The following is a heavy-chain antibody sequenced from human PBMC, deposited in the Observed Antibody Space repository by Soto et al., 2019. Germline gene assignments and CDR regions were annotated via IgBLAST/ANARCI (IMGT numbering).Heavy chain of an antibody. D-gene: IGHD3-22*01. CDR3: MLGSGWKDFDD. J-gene: IGHJ4*02. Sequence: QLQLQESGPGLVKPSETLSLTCPVSGGAITSSSYYWGWIRQPQGKGLEWIGNTYYSGSTYYNPSPKSRGTISVAAAKNQVSKKLSSVTAADTAVYYCMLGSGWKDFDDWCQGTLVTVSS. CDR1: GGAITSSSYY. CDR2: TYYSGST. V-gene: IGHV4-39*01.